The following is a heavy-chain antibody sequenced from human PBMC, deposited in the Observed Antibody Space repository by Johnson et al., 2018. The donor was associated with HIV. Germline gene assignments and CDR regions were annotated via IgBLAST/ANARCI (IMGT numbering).Heavy chain of an antibody. D-gene: IGHD2-8*01. CDR1: GFTFSSYD. V-gene: IGHV3-13*01. Sequence: VQLVESGGGLVQPGGSMRLSCAASGFTFSSYDMHWVRQATGKGLEWVSAIGTAGDTYYPGSVKGRFTISRENAKNTLYLQMNSLRAEDTAVYYCARGMYGDAFDIWGQGTMVTVSS. J-gene: IGHJ3*02. CDR3: ARGMYGDAFDI. CDR2: IGTAGDT.